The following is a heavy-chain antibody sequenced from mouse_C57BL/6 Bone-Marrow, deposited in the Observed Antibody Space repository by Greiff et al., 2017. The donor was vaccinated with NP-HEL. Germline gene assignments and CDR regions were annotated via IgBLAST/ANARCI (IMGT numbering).Heavy chain of an antibody. CDR3: ARRGLRREYYFDY. CDR1: GYTFTSYG. J-gene: IGHJ2*01. D-gene: IGHD2-2*01. Sequence: VQLQESGAELARPGASVKLSCKASGYTFTSYGISWVKQRTGQGLEWIGEIYPRSGNTYYNEKFKGKATLTADKSSSTAYMELRSLTSEDSAVYFCARRGLRREYYFDYWGQGTTLTVSS. CDR2: IYPRSGNT. V-gene: IGHV1-81*01.